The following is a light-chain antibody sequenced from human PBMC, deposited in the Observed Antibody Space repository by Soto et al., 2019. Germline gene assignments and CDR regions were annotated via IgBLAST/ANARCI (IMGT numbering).Light chain of an antibody. V-gene: IGKV3-20*01. CDR2: GAS. CDR1: QSVSSTY. J-gene: IGKJ2*01. Sequence: EIVLTQSPGTLSLSPGERATLSCRASQSVSSTYLAWYQHKPGQAPRLLIYGASSRATGIPDRFSGSGSGTDVTLTINRLEPEDFAVYYCQQFGGSPYTFGQGTKLEIK. CDR3: QQFGGSPYT.